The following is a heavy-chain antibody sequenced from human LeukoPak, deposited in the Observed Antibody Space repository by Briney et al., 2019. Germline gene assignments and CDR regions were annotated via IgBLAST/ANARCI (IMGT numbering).Heavy chain of an antibody. CDR3: ARDRGYSGYYDY. CDR2: IYYSGST. D-gene: IGHD5-12*01. Sequence: KASETLSLTCTVSGGSISSSSYYWGWIRQPPGKGLEWIGSIYYSGSTYYNPSLKSRVTISVDTSKNQFSLKLSSVTAADTAVYYCARDRGYSGYYDYWGQGTLVTVSS. J-gene: IGHJ4*02. V-gene: IGHV4-39*07. CDR1: GGSISSSSYY.